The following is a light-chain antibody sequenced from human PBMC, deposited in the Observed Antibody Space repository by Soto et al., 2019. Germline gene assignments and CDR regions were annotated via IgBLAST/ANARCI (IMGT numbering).Light chain of an antibody. CDR2: GAS. CDR3: LQYGSSGT. J-gene: IGKJ1*01. CDR1: QSVSNNY. Sequence: VLRKTPDTLSLSAGEIATLSCRASQSVSNNYLAWYQQKPGQAPRLLIYGASNRATGIPDRFSGSGSGTDFTLTISRLAPEDFAVYYCLQYGSSGTFGQGTKVDIK. V-gene: IGKV3-20*01.